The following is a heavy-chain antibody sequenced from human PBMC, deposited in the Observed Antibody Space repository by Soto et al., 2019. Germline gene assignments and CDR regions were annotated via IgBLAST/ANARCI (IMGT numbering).Heavy chain of an antibody. Sequence: PSETLSITCTVSGDSISSSSYYWGWIRQPPGKGLEWIGIINYLGSTYYSPSLESRVTISVDTSKNQFSVKLSSVTAADTAVYYCARHRPSLFYVTSGYSPDFWCQGALLSVSS. CDR1: GDSISSSSYY. D-gene: IGHD3-22*01. CDR3: ARHRPSLFYVTSGYSPDF. V-gene: IGHV4-39*01. J-gene: IGHJ4*02. CDR2: INYLGST.